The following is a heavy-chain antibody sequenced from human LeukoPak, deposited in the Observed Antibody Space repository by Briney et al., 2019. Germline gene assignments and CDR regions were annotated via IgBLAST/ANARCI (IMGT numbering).Heavy chain of an antibody. CDR3: ARGYDYVWGSYRLSYYFDY. CDR2: INHSGGT. Sequence: PSETLSLTCAVYGGSFSGYYWSWIRQPPGKGLEWIGEINHSGGTNYNPSLKSRVTISVDTSKNQFSLKLSSVTAADTAVYYCARGYDYVWGSYRLSYYFDYWGQGTLVTVSS. D-gene: IGHD3-16*02. CDR1: GGSFSGYY. V-gene: IGHV4-34*01. J-gene: IGHJ4*02.